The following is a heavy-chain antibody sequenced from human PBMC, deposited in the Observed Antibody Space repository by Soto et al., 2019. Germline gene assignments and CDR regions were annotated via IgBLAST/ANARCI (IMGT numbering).Heavy chain of an antibody. Sequence: SETLSLTCAFSGGSISSSNWWSWVRQPPGKGLEWIGEVYHSGTTNYNPSLKSRGSISVDKSKNQFSLTLSSVTAADTAVYSCAILTTVTSMSFYFDYWGQGTLVTVSS. V-gene: IGHV4-4*02. D-gene: IGHD4-17*01. CDR2: VYHSGTT. CDR3: AILTTVTSMSFYFDY. J-gene: IGHJ4*02. CDR1: GGSISSSNW.